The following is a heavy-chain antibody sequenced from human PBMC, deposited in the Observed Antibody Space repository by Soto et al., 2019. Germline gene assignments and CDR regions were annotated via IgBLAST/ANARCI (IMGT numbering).Heavy chain of an antibody. Sequence: QVQLQESGPGLVKPSQTLSLTCTVSGGSISSGDYYWSWIRQPPGKGLEWIGYIYYSGTTYYNPSLKGRVTISVDTSKNQFSLTLSSVTAAATAVYYCARGSPAARGDWFDPWGQGTLVTVSS. CDR1: GGSISSGDYY. CDR2: IYYSGTT. CDR3: ARGSPAARGDWFDP. D-gene: IGHD2-2*01. V-gene: IGHV4-30-4*01. J-gene: IGHJ5*02.